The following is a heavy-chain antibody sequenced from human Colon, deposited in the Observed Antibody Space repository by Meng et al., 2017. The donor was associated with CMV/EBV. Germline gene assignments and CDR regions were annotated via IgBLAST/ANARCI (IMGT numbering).Heavy chain of an antibody. Sequence: GGSLRLSCAASGSSFSNSWMIWVRRAPGKGLEWWAKTNEDGSDKYYVDSVKGRFTIFRDNAKNSVYLQMNSLRAEDTAVYYCASTGPLYGLYFCYWGQGTLVTVSS. CDR2: TNEDGSDK. J-gene: IGHJ4*02. CDR3: ASTGPLYGLYFCY. D-gene: IGHD2-8*01. CDR1: GSSFSNSW. V-gene: IGHV3-7*01.